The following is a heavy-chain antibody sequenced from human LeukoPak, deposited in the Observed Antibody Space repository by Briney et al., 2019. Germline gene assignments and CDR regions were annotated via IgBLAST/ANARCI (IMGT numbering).Heavy chain of an antibody. Sequence: SQTLSLTRAISGDSVSSNSAAWNWIRQPPSRGLEWLGRTDYRSKWYNDYAVSVKSRLTINPDTSKNQFSLQLSSVTPEDTAVYYCARESFTEYSSGWYISTGAFDIWGQGTMVTVSS. D-gene: IGHD6-19*01. CDR1: GDSVSSNSAA. CDR2: TDYRSKWYN. J-gene: IGHJ3*02. V-gene: IGHV6-1*01. CDR3: ARESFTEYSSGWYISTGAFDI.